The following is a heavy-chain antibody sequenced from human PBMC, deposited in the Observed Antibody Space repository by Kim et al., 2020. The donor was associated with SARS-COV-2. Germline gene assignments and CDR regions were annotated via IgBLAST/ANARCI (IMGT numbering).Heavy chain of an antibody. D-gene: IGHD3-22*01. CDR2: IIPVLGTT. CDR3: ARDRRGYYFDS. V-gene: IGHV1-69*13. Sequence: SVKVSCKASGGTFNSYAISWVRQAPGQGLEYMGGIIPVLGTTNYAQKFQGRVSFIADDSTGTAFMELSGLRSDDTAMYFCARDRRGYYFDSWGQGTLVTVSS. J-gene: IGHJ4*02. CDR1: GGTFNSYA.